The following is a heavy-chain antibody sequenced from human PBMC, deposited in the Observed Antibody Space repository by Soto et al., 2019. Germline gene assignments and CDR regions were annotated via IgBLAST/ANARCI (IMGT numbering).Heavy chain of an antibody. D-gene: IGHD2-2*01. Sequence: SETLSLTCTVSGGSISSGGYYWSWIRHHPGKGLEWIGYIYYSGSTYYNPSLKSRVTISVDTSKNQFSLKLSSVTAADTAVYYCAINTVPAARNRFNWFDPWGKGTLVTVSS. CDR1: GGSISSGGYY. J-gene: IGHJ5*02. CDR3: AINTVPAARNRFNWFDP. V-gene: IGHV4-31*03. CDR2: IYYSGST.